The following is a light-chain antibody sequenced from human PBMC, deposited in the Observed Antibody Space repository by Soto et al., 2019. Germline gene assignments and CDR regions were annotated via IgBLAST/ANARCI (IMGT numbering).Light chain of an antibody. CDR3: QQYVTSAGA. V-gene: IGKV3-20*01. CDR1: QSVSSSF. Sequence: SVLTQSPGTLSLSPGERATLSCRASQSVSSSFLAWYQQKPGQAPRLLIYGASNRATGIPDRFSGSGSGTDFTLNISRQEQEDFAGSYCQQYVTSAGAFGQGTKVAIK. CDR2: GAS. J-gene: IGKJ1*01.